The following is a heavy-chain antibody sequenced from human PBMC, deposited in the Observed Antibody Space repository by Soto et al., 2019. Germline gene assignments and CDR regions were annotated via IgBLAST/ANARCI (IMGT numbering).Heavy chain of an antibody. Sequence: QVQLVESGGGVVQPGRSLRLSCAASGFTFSSYAMHWVRQAPGKGLEWVSLISYDGSNDYYADSVKGRFSISRDNSKNTLYLQMNSLRAEDTAVYYCARSVVTASPHYFQHCGQGTLVTVSS. CDR1: GFTFSSYA. V-gene: IGHV3-30-3*01. CDR3: ARSVVTASPHYFQH. D-gene: IGHD2-21*02. CDR2: ISYDGSND. J-gene: IGHJ1*01.